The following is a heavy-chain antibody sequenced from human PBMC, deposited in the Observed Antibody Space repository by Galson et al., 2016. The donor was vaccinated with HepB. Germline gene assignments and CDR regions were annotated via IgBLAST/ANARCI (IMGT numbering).Heavy chain of an antibody. J-gene: IGHJ4*02. Sequence: RLSCXASXXXFSSYXXXWVXXAPGKGLVWVSRINSDGSSTSYADSVKGRFTISRDTSKNTLYLQMDSLRIEXXAVYSXVRPRGNSGXPTFFXXWGQGTLVTVSS. CDR1: XXXFSSYX. CDR3: VRPRGNSGXPTFFXX. D-gene: IGHD1-26*01. V-gene: IGHV3-74*01. CDR2: INSDGSST.